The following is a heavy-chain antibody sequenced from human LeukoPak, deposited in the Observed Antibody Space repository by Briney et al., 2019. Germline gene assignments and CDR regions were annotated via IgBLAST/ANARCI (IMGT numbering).Heavy chain of an antibody. CDR2: IKQDGSEK. CDR3: AREMYYPRSDYYYMDV. V-gene: IGHV3-7*01. Sequence: GGSLRLSCAASGFTFSSYWMSWVRQAPGKGLEWVANIKQDGSEKYYVDSVKGRFTISRDNAKNSVYLQMNSLRAEDTAVYYCAREMYYPRSDYYYMDVWGKGTTVTVSS. D-gene: IGHD3-10*01. CDR1: GFTFSSYW. J-gene: IGHJ6*03.